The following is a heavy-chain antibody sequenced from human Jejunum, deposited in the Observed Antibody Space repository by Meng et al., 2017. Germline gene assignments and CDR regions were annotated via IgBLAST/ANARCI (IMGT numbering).Heavy chain of an antibody. CDR2: IYYSGST. Sequence: QGQPQQSGPGLVSPSETLSLTGTVSGDSVSSDNYYWSWIRQPPGKGLEWIGYIYYSGSTDHNPSLKSRVTMSVDTSRNQFSLNLSSVTAADTAVYYCARVILYSGSYYFDSWGQGTLVTVSS. D-gene: IGHD1-26*01. J-gene: IGHJ4*02. CDR1: GDSVSSDNYY. V-gene: IGHV4-61*01. CDR3: ARVILYSGSYYFDS.